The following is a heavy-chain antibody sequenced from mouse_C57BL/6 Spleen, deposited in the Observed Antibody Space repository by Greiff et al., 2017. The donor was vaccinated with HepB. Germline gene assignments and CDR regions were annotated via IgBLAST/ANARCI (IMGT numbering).Heavy chain of an antibody. J-gene: IGHJ1*03. Sequence: QVQLQQPGAELVKPGASVKLSCKASGYTFTSYWMHWVKQRPGRGLEWIGRIDPNSGGTKYNEKFKSKATLTVDKPSSTAYMQLSSLTSEDSAVYYCARSGGITTVVAPYWYFDVWGTGATVTVSS. CDR2: IDPNSGGT. CDR1: GYTFTSYW. V-gene: IGHV1-72*01. CDR3: ARSGGITTVVAPYWYFDV. D-gene: IGHD1-1*01.